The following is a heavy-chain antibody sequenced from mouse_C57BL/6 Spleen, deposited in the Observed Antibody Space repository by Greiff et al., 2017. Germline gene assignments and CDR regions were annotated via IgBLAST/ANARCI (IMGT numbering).Heavy chain of an antibody. CDR3: ARSSYYYGSSGYFDV. V-gene: IGHV2-2*01. CDR1: GFSLTSYG. CDR2: IWSGGST. Sequence: VKLQESGPGLVQPSQSLSITCTVSGFSLTSYGVHWVRQSPGKGLEWLGVIWSGGSTDYNAAFISRLSISKDNSKSQVFFKMNSLQADDTAIYYCARSSYYYGSSGYFDVWGTGTTVTVSS. D-gene: IGHD1-1*01. J-gene: IGHJ1*03.